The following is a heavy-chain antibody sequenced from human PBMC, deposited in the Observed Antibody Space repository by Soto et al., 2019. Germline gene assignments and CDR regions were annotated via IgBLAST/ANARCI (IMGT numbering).Heavy chain of an antibody. D-gene: IGHD6-13*01. CDR2: INAGNGNT. CDR3: ARSPVQKLITDY. J-gene: IGHJ4*02. CDR1: GYTFTSYA. V-gene: IGHV1-3*01. Sequence: ASVKVSCKASGYTFTSYAMHWVRQAPGQRLEWMGWINAGNGNTKYSQKFQGRVTITRDTSASTAYMELSSLRSEDTAVYYCARSPVQKLITDYWGQGTLVTVSS.